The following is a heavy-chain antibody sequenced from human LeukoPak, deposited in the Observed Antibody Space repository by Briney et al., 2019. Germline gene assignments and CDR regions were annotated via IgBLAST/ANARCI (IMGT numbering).Heavy chain of an antibody. CDR1: GYTFTSYG. D-gene: IGHD5-12*01. CDR3: ARERGRSGYDYGWFDP. J-gene: IGHJ5*02. V-gene: IGHV1-18*01. Sequence: ASVKVSCKASGYTFTSYGISWVRQAPGQGLEWMGWISAYNGNTNYAQKLQGRVTMTTDTSTSTAYMELRSLRSDDTAVYYCARERGRSGYDYGWFDPWGQGTLVTVSS. CDR2: ISAYNGNT.